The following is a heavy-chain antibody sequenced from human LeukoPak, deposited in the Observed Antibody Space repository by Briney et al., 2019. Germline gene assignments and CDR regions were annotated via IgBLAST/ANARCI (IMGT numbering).Heavy chain of an antibody. D-gene: IGHD1-26*01. J-gene: IGHJ4*02. Sequence: GGSLRLSCAASGFTVSSNYMSWVRQAPGKGLGWVSVIYSGGSTYYADSVKGRFTISRDNSKNTLYLQMNSLRAEDTAVYYCAKDGIVGASFDYWGQGTLVTVSS. CDR1: GFTVSSNY. V-gene: IGHV3-53*01. CDR2: IYSGGST. CDR3: AKDGIVGASFDY.